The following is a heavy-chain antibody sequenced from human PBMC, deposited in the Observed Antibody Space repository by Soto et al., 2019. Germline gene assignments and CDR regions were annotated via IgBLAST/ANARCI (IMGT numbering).Heavy chain of an antibody. J-gene: IGHJ6*03. Sequence: GGSLRLSCAASGFTFDDYAMHWVRQAPGKGLEWVSGISWNSGSIGYADSVKGRFTISRDNAKNSLYLQMNSLRAEDTALYYCAKDGGTSDSDYYMDVWGKGTTVTVSS. V-gene: IGHV3-9*01. CDR3: AKDGGTSDSDYYMDV. CDR2: ISWNSGSI. D-gene: IGHD3-16*01. CDR1: GFTFDDYA.